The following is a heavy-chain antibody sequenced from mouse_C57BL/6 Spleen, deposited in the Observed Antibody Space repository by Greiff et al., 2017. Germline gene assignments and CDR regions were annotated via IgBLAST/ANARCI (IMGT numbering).Heavy chain of an antibody. Sequence: VQLQQPGTELVKPGASVKLSCKASGYTFTSYWMHWVKQRPGQGLEWIGNINPSNGGTNYNEKFKSKATLTVYKSSSTAYMQLSSLTSEDSAVYYCARSPHYYGSSNYFDYWGQGTTLTVSS. CDR3: ARSPHYYGSSNYFDY. J-gene: IGHJ2*01. CDR1: GYTFTSYW. CDR2: INPSNGGT. D-gene: IGHD1-1*01. V-gene: IGHV1-53*01.